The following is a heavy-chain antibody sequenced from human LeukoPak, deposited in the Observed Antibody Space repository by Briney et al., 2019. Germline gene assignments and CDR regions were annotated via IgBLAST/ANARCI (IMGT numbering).Heavy chain of an antibody. CDR1: GFTFSSYG. Sequence: GGSLRLSCAASGFTFSSYGMSWVRQAPGKGLEWVANIKQDGSEKYYVDSVKGRFTISRDNAKNSLYLQMNSLRAEDTAVYYCARLVGATRDFDYWGQGTLVTVSS. CDR3: ARLVGATRDFDY. CDR2: IKQDGSEK. D-gene: IGHD1-26*01. J-gene: IGHJ4*02. V-gene: IGHV3-7*01.